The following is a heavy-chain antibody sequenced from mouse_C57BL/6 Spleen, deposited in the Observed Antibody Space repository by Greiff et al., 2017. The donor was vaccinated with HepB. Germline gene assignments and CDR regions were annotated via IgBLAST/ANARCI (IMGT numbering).Heavy chain of an antibody. V-gene: IGHV10-1*01. CDR3: VRQSNSFAY. Sequence: EVQLQESGGGLVQPKGSLKLSCAASGFSFNTYAMNWVRQAPGKGLEWVARIRSKSNNYATYYADSVKDRFTISRDDSESMLYLQMNNLKTEDTAMYYCVRQSNSFAYWGQGTLVTVSA. J-gene: IGHJ3*01. D-gene: IGHD2-5*01. CDR1: GFSFNTYA. CDR2: IRSKSNNYAT.